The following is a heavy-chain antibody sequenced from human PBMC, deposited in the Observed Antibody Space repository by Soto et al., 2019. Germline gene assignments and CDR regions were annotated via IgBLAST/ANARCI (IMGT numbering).Heavy chain of an antibody. CDR1: GYTFTSYG. D-gene: IGHD3-3*01. CDR3: ARVVVPYYDFWSGFFDY. CDR2: ISAYNGNT. V-gene: IGHV1-18*01. Sequence: GASVKVSCKASGYTFTSYGISWVRQAPGQGLEWMGWISAYNGNTNYAQKLRGRVTMTTDTSTSTAYMELRSLRSDDTAVYYCARVVVPYYDFWSGFFDYWGQGTLVTVSS. J-gene: IGHJ4*02.